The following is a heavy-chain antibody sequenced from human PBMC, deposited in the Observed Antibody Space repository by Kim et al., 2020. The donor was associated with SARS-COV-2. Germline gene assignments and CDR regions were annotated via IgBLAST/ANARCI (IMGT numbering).Heavy chain of an antibody. V-gene: IGHV1-2*02. J-gene: IGHJ4*02. CDR2: T. CDR3: ARLLSSKNFDY. Sequence: TSYAQKFQGMVTMTRDTSISTAYMEVSSLTSDDTAVYYCARLLSSKNFDYWGQGTLVTVSS. D-gene: IGHD2-15*01.